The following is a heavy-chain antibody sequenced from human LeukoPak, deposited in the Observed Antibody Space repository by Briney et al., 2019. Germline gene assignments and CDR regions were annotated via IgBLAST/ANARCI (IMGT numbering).Heavy chain of an antibody. D-gene: IGHD6-13*01. J-gene: IGHJ4*02. Sequence: GGSLRLSCAASGFTFSSYAMSWVRQPPGKGLEWVSGITSSGTYRYYAGSVKGRFTISRDNSKDTLYLEMNSLRAEDTAIYYCARDEDPYSISWYLFDYWGQGTLVAVS. CDR2: ITSSGTYR. CDR1: GFTFSSYA. CDR3: ARDEDPYSISWYLFDY. V-gene: IGHV3-23*01.